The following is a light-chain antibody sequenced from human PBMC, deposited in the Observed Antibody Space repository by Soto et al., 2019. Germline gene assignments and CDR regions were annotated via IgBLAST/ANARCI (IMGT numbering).Light chain of an antibody. J-gene: IGKJ5*01. CDR1: QSVSIY. Sequence: EIVLAQSPATLSLSPGERATLSCRASQSVSIYLAWYQQKPGQAPRLLIYDASNRATGIPARFSGSGSGTDFTLTISSLAPEDFAVYYCQQRSNWPPKITFGQGTRLEIK. CDR2: DAS. V-gene: IGKV3-11*01. CDR3: QQRSNWPPKIT.